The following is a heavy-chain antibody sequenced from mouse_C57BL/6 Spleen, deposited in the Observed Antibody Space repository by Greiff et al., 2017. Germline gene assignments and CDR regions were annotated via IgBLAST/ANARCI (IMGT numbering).Heavy chain of an antibody. CDR3: AREGTMITTDYYAMDY. CDR2: ISYDGSN. CDR1: GYSITSGYY. Sequence: VQLQQSGPGLVKPSQSLSLTCSVTGYSITSGYYWNWIRQFPGNKLEWMGYISYDGSNNYNPSLKNRISITRDTSKNQFFLKLNSVTTEDTATYYCAREGTMITTDYYAMDYWGQGTSVTVSS. D-gene: IGHD2-4*01. V-gene: IGHV3-6*01. J-gene: IGHJ4*01.